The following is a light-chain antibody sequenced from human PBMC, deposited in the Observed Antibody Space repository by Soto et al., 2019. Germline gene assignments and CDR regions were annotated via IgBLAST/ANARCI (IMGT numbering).Light chain of an antibody. CDR2: GAS. Sequence: EIVLTQSPGTLSLSPGERATLSCRASQSVSSSYLAWYQQKPGQAPRLLIYGASSRAAGIPDRFSGSGSGTEFTLTINSLQSEDFAVYYCQQYNNWPHTFGQGTKVDIK. CDR1: QSVSSSY. V-gene: IGKV3-20*01. J-gene: IGKJ2*01. CDR3: QQYNNWPHT.